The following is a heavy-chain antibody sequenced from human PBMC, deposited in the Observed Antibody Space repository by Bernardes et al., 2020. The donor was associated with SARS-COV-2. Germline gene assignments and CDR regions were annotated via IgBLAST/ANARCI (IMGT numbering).Heavy chain of an antibody. J-gene: IGHJ4*02. CDR2: ISINGDHT. CDR1: GFTFSNCV. Sequence: GVPLRLSCSVSGFTFSNCVMHWVRQATGKGLEYVSAISINGDHTFYVDSVKGRFIISRDDSNDMLYLQMSSLRVEDTAIYFCVKGSVAVAGVDYWGQGTRVTVSS. CDR3: VKGSVAVAGVDY. D-gene: IGHD6-19*01. V-gene: IGHV3-64D*06.